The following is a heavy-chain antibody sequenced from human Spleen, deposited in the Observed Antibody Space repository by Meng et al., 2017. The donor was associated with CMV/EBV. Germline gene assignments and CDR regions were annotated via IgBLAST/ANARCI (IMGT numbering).Heavy chain of an antibody. CDR1: GFTFTGYW. CDR3: AKDRLAGRNEYCLDS. V-gene: IGHV3-74*01. Sequence: GESLKISCAASGFTFTGYWMHWVRQVPGRGPVWVSRINSDGSTTTYADSVKGRFTISRDNSENTLYLQMSSLRAEDTAVYYCAKDRLAGRNEYCLDSWGQGTLVTVSS. CDR2: INSDGSTT. J-gene: IGHJ4*02. D-gene: IGHD6-6*01.